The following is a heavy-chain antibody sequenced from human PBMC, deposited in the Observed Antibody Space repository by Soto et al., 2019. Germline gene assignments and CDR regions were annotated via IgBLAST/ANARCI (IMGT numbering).Heavy chain of an antibody. D-gene: IGHD1-1*01. CDR3: ARERDDEDHAFDI. CDR1: GFTFIDNY. J-gene: IGHJ3*02. CDR2: ISSSGSTI. V-gene: IGHV3-11*01. Sequence: QVQLVESGGSLVKPGGSLRLSCAASGFTFIDNYMSWIRQAPGKGLEWVSYISSSGSTIYYADSVKGRFTISRDNAKNSLYLQMKSLRAEDTSVYYCARERDDEDHAFDIWGQGTMVTVSS.